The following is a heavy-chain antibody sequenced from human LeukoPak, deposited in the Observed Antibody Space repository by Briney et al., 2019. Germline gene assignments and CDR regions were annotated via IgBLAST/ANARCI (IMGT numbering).Heavy chain of an antibody. J-gene: IGHJ4*02. D-gene: IGHD2-2*01. Sequence: GGSLRLSCTASGITDFSFTKAWMSWVRQAPGKGLESVGRIKSKSDGGTIDYAAPVKGRFTISRDDSKSKLYLQMNSLKSEDTGVYYCTTDEYQWGQGTLVTVSS. V-gene: IGHV3-15*01. CDR1: GITDFSFTKAW. CDR2: IKSKSDGGTI. CDR3: TTDEYQ.